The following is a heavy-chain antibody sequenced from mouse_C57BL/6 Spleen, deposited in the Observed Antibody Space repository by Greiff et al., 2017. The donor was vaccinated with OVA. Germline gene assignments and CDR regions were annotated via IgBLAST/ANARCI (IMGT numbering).Heavy chain of an antibody. Sequence: VQLQQSGAELVKPGASVKLSCKASGYTFTEYTIHWVKQRSGQGLEWIGWFYPGSGSIKYNEKFKDKATLTADKSSSTVYMELSRLTSEDSAGYFCARHEAPSTVVEGYYAMDYWGQGTSVTVSS. CDR2: FYPGSGSI. D-gene: IGHD1-1*01. V-gene: IGHV1-62-2*01. CDR3: ARHEAPSTVVEGYYAMDY. J-gene: IGHJ4*01. CDR1: GYTFTEYT.